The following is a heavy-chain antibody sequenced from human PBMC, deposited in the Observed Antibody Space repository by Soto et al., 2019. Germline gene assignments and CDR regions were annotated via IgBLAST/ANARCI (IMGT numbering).Heavy chain of an antibody. CDR3: EREKTSGYYRTVED. CDR2: VTHDGTER. D-gene: IGHD3-10*01. V-gene: IGHV3-30*03. J-gene: IGHJ4*03. Sequence: QVQLVASGGGVVQPGRSLSLSCAASGFTRSGHGLHWVRQAPGKGLEWVAVVTHDGTERHYPDSVKGRFTITRDISKNTLYLQMNSLRVEDTALYYCEREKTSGYYRTVEDWGHGTLVTVSS. CDR1: GFTRSGHG.